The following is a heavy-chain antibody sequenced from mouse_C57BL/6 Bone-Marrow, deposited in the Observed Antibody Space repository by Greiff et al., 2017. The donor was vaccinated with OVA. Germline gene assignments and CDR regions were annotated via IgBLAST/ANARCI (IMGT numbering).Heavy chain of an antibody. CDR1: RVDFSRYW. V-gene: IGHV4-1*01. CDR3: ARGNWVFDY. CDR2: INPDSSTI. Sequence: EASRVDFSRYWMSWVRRAPGKGLEWIGEINPDSSTINYAPSLKDKFIISRDNAKNTLYLQMSKVRSEDTALYYCARGNWVFDYWGQGTTLTVSS. D-gene: IGHD4-1*01. J-gene: IGHJ2*01.